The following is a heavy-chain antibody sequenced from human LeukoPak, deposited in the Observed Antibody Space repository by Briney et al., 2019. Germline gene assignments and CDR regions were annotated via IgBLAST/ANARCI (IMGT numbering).Heavy chain of an antibody. CDR3: ARDKGEYYDSSGYLDY. V-gene: IGHV4-39*07. CDR2: IYYSGST. CDR1: GGSISSASNY. D-gene: IGHD3-22*01. J-gene: IGHJ4*02. Sequence: SETLSLTCAVSGGSISSASNYWGWIRQPPGKGLEWIGTIYYSGSTYYNPSLKSRVTISIDTSKNQFSLKLSSVTAADTAMYYCARDKGEYYDSSGYLDYWGQGTLVTVSS.